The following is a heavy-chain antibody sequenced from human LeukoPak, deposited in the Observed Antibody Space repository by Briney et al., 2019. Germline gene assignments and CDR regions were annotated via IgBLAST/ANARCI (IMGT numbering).Heavy chain of an antibody. CDR1: GFTFSSYW. CDR3: ARDLGSSWSYYYYYMDV. Sequence: GGSLRLSCAASGFTFSSYWMHWVRQVAGKGRVWVARINPGGSSIPYADSVKGRFTISRDNAKNSLYLQMNSLRAEDTAVYYCARDLGSSWSYYYYYMDVWGKGTTVTVSS. CDR2: INPGGSSI. V-gene: IGHV3-74*01. D-gene: IGHD6-13*01. J-gene: IGHJ6*03.